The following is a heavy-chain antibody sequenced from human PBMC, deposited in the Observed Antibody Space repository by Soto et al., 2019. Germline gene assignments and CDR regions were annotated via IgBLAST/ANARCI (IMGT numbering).Heavy chain of an antibody. J-gene: IGHJ3*02. Sequence: GGSLRLSCSASGFTFSSYAMHWVRQAPGKGLEYVSAISSNGGSTYYADSVKGRFTISRDNSKNTLYLQMSSLRAEDTAVYYCVKMEAGEGVGAFDIWGQGTMVTVSS. CDR1: GFTFSSYA. CDR2: ISSNGGST. D-gene: IGHD7-27*01. V-gene: IGHV3-64D*06. CDR3: VKMEAGEGVGAFDI.